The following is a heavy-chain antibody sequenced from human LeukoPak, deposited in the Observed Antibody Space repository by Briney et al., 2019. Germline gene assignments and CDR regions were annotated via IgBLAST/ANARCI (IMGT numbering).Heavy chain of an antibody. CDR1: GYTFTGYY. CDR3: ARGSYGYEDEEYFDY. J-gene: IGHJ4*02. V-gene: IGHV1-2*02. D-gene: IGHD5-18*01. CDR2: INPNSGGT. Sequence: ASVKVSCKASGYTFTGYYMHWVRQVPGQGLEWMGWINPNSGGTNYAQKFQGRVTMTRDTSISTAYMELSRLRSDDTAVYYCARGSYGYEDEEYFDYWGQGTLVTVSS.